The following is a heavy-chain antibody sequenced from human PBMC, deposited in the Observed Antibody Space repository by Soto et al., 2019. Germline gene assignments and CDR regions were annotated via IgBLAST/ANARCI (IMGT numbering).Heavy chain of an antibody. Sequence: TLSLTCTVSGGSISSGGYYWSWIRQHPGKGLEWIGYIYYSGSTYYNPSLKSRVTISVDTSKNQFSLKLSSVTAADTAVYYCARFKYSSSWYIDYWGQGTLVTVSS. V-gene: IGHV4-31*03. CDR2: IYYSGST. J-gene: IGHJ4*02. CDR1: GGSISSGGYY. D-gene: IGHD6-13*01. CDR3: ARFKYSSSWYIDY.